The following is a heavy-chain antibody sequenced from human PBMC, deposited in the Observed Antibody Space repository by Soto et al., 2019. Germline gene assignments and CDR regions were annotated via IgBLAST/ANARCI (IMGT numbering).Heavy chain of an antibody. CDR3: ARGLWEFVSDY. CDR2: IYSDGSSA. V-gene: IGHV3-74*01. Sequence: GGSLRLSCAASGFTFSSYLMHWVRQAPGKGLMWVSHIYSDGSSAYYADPVKGRFTISRDNTKNTLYLQMNSLRAEDTAVYYCARGLWEFVSDYWGQGTLVTVSS. CDR1: GFTFSSYL. J-gene: IGHJ4*02. D-gene: IGHD3-16*01.